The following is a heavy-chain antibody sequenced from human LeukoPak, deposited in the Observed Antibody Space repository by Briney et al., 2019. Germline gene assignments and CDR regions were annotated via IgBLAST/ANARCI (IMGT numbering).Heavy chain of an antibody. CDR2: ISGSGTST. J-gene: IGHJ4*02. D-gene: IGHD6-13*01. V-gene: IGHV3-23*01. Sequence: GGSLRLSCAASGLTFSRYAMNWVRRAPGKGLEWVSVISGSGTSTNYADSVKGRFSISRDNSKNTLYLRMKSLRAEDTAVYYCARDRSVGSSWAYYFDYWGQGTLVTVSS. CDR1: GLTFSRYA. CDR3: ARDRSVGSSWAYYFDY.